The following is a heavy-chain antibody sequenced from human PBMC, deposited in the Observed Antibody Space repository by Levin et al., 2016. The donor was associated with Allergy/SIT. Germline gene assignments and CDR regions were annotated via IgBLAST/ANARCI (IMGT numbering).Heavy chain of an antibody. CDR2: ISGSGGST. J-gene: IGHJ4*02. CDR1: GFTFSSYA. V-gene: IGHV3-23*01. Sequence: GGSLRLSCAASGFTFSSYAMSWVRQAPGKGLEWVSAISGSGGSTYYADSVKGRFTISRDNSKNTLYLQMNSLRAEDTALYHCAKDVLEGLPRFGELPDWGQGTLVTVSS. CDR3: AKDVLEGLPRFGELPD. D-gene: IGHD3-10*01.